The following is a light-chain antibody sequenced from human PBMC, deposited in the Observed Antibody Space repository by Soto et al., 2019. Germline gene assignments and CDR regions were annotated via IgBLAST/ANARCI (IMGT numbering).Light chain of an antibody. CDR1: QTVSNNY. CDR2: GAS. V-gene: IGKV3-20*01. Sequence: EIVLTQSPGTLSLSPGDRPTLSCRASQTVSNNYLAWCQQKPGQAPRVIMYGASRRATGIPDRFSGGGSGTDFTLTISRLEPEDFAVYFCQQYAGPPTTFGQGTRLE. CDR3: QQYAGPPTT. J-gene: IGKJ5*01.